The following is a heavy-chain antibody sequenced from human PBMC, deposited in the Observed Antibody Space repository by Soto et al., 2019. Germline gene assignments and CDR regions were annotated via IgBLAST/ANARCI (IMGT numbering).Heavy chain of an antibody. V-gene: IGHV5-51*01. CDR3: ARNVYHNSCYYCRGV. CDR2: IYPGDSDT. CDR1: GYSFTTYW. D-gene: IGHD2-2*01. J-gene: IGHJ6*01. Sequence: PGECLKISCKGSGYSFTTYWIGWVRQMPGKSLEWMGIIYPGDSDTRYSPSFQGQVSISADKSISTAYLQWSSLKASDTAMYYCARNVYHNSCYYCRGVWGKGSRGTV.